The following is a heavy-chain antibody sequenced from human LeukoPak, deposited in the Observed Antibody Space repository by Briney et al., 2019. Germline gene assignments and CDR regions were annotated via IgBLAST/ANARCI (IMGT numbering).Heavy chain of an antibody. Sequence: SETLSLTCTVSGGSISSGSYYWSWIRQPAGKGLEWIGRIYTSGSTNYNPSLKSRVTISVDTSKNQFSLKLSSVTAADTAVYYCARISEAIFGVGYYYYYMDVWGNGTTVTVSS. CDR3: ARISEAIFGVGYYYYYMDV. CDR2: IYTSGST. CDR1: GGSISSGSYY. V-gene: IGHV4-61*02. J-gene: IGHJ6*03. D-gene: IGHD3-3*01.